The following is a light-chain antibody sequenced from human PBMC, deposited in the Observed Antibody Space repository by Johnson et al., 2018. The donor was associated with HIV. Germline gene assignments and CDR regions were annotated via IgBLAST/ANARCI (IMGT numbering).Light chain of an antibody. Sequence: QSVLTQPPSVSAASGQRVDISCSGGSANIENNYVSWYQQLPGTAPKLLIYDNNKRPSGIPDRFSGSKSGTSATLGITGLQTGDGAAYYCGTWDSRLSTNYVFGTGPKVTVL. J-gene: IGLJ1*01. CDR2: DNN. CDR3: GTWDSRLSTNYV. V-gene: IGLV1-51*01. CDR1: SANIENNY.